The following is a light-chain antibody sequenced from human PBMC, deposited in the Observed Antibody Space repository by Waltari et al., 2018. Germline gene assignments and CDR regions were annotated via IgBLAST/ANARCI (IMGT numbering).Light chain of an antibody. CDR2: RER. CDR3: QVWDSSIVV. Sequence: SYELTQPLSVSVALGQTARITCGGNNIGTKNEHWYQQKPGQAPELVIYRERNRPSGIPERFSGSNAGNTATLTISRAQAGDEADYYCQVWDSSIVVFGGGTKLTVL. CDR1: NIGTKN. V-gene: IGLV3-9*01. J-gene: IGLJ2*01.